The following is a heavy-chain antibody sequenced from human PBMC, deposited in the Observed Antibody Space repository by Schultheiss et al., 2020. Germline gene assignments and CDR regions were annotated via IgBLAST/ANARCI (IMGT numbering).Heavy chain of an antibody. CDR3: ARDEYNWNGFLDP. V-gene: IGHV3-48*04. D-gene: IGHD1-20*01. CDR1: GFTFSSYS. Sequence: GGSLRLSCAASGFTFSSYSMNWVRQAPGKGLEWVSGISWNSGSIGYADSVKGRFTISRDNAKNSLYLQMNSLRAEDTAVYYCARDEYNWNGFLDPWGQGTLVNVSS. CDR2: ISWNSGSI. J-gene: IGHJ5*02.